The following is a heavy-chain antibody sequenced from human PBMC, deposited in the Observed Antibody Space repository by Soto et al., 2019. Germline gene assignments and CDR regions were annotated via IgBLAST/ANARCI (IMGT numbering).Heavy chain of an antibody. CDR3: AKISRGGVRGYYFDY. V-gene: IGHV3-23*01. CDR1: GFTFSSYA. CDR2: ISGSGGST. J-gene: IGHJ4*02. D-gene: IGHD3-3*01. Sequence: GGSLRLSCAASGFTFSSYAMSWVRQAPGKGLEWVSAISGSGGSTYYADSVKGRFTISRDNSKNTLYLQMNSLRAEDTAVYYCAKISRGGVRGYYFDYWGQGTLVTVSS.